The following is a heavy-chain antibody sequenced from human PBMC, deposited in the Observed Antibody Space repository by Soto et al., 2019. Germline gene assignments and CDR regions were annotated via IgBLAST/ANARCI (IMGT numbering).Heavy chain of an antibody. J-gene: IGHJ4*02. CDR1: GGSFSGYY. CDR2: INPSGST. CDR3: ARDRSSWSRYVDY. Sequence: QVQLQQWGAGLLKPSETLSLTCAVYGGSFSGYYWSWIRQPPGKGLEWIGEINPSGSTNYNPSLKSRVTISVDTSKSQCALKLSSVPAADTAVYYCARDRSSWSRYVDYWGQGTLVTVS. D-gene: IGHD6-13*01. V-gene: IGHV4-34*01.